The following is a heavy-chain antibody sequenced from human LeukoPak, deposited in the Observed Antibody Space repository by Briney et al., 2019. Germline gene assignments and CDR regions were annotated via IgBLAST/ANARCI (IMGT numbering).Heavy chain of an antibody. D-gene: IGHD3-22*01. CDR3: ARGGDSSGLNRFAY. V-gene: IGHV1-18*01. CDR2: TSTYNGNT. Sequence: GASVKVSCKASGYTFTSYGISWVRQAPGQGLEWMGWTSTYNGNTNYAQKLQGRVTMTRDTSTSTAYMELRSLRSDDTAVYYCARGGDSSGLNRFAYWGQGTLVTVSS. J-gene: IGHJ4*02. CDR1: GYTFTSYG.